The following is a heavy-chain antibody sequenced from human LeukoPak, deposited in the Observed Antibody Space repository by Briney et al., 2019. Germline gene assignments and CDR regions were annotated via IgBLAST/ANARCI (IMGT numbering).Heavy chain of an antibody. D-gene: IGHD6-19*01. V-gene: IGHV3-30*04. Sequence: GGSLRLSCAASGFTFSSYAMHWVRQAPGKGLEWVAAISYDGRNKYYADSVKGRLTISRDNSKNTLYLQMNSLRAEDTAVYYCARPFSGWQNCYYYGMDVWGQGTTVTVSS. CDR3: ARPFSGWQNCYYYGMDV. CDR1: GFTFSSYA. CDR2: ISYDGRNK. J-gene: IGHJ6*02.